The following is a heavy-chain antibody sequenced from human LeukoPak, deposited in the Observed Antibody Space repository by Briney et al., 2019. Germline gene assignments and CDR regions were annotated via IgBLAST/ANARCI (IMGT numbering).Heavy chain of an antibody. J-gene: IGHJ4*02. D-gene: IGHD3-10*01. CDR2: IYSGGST. CDR1: GFTASSNY. CDR3: ARGGRFGELSSSL. V-gene: IGHV3-53*01. Sequence: GGSLRLSCAASGFTASSNYMSWVRQAPGKGLEWVSVIYSGGSTYYADSVKGRFTVSRDNAKNTLYLQLSSLRAEDTAVYYCARGGRFGELSSSLWGQGTLVTVSS.